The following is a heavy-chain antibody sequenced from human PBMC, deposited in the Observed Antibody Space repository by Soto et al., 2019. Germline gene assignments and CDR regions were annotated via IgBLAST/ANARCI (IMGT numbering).Heavy chain of an antibody. D-gene: IGHD2-2*01. Sequence: GGSLRLSCAASGFSFSTYSMNWVRQAPGKGLEWVSYISSSSSTIYYADSVKGRFTISRDNAKNSLSLQMNSLRAEDTALYYCARSGGGYCSSTSCSDYMDVWGKGTAVTVSS. CDR1: GFSFSTYS. V-gene: IGHV3-48*01. CDR2: ISSSSSTI. J-gene: IGHJ6*03. CDR3: ARSGGGYCSSTSCSDYMDV.